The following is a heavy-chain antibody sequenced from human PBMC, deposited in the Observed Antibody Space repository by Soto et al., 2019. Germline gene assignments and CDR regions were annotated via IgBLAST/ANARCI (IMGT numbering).Heavy chain of an antibody. CDR2: IYYSGRT. D-gene: IGHD4-4*01. CDR1: GGSISSDDYY. CDR3: ARKHSLDYIRWGLDP. J-gene: IGHJ5*02. V-gene: IGHV4-30-4*01. Sequence: SETLSLTCTVSGGSISSDDYYWSWIRQPPGKGLEWIGYIYYSGRTAYNPSLKSRLIISVDTSIDTAYLELTGLTSDDTATYYCARKHSLDYIRWGLDPWGQGTLVTVSS.